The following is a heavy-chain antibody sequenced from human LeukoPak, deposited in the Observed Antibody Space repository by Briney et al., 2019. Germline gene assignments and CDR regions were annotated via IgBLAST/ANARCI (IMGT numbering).Heavy chain of an antibody. D-gene: IGHD4-17*01. J-gene: IGHJ3*02. CDR2: IKSKTDGGTT. Sequence: PGGSLRLSCAASGFTVSSNYMSWVRQAPGKGLEWVGRIKSKTDGGTTDYAAPVKGRFTISRDDSKNTLYLQMNSLKTEDTAVYYCTTGEPRNDYGDYPSSDDAFDIWGQGTMVTVSS. CDR3: TTGEPRNDYGDYPSSDDAFDI. V-gene: IGHV3-15*01. CDR1: GFTVSSNY.